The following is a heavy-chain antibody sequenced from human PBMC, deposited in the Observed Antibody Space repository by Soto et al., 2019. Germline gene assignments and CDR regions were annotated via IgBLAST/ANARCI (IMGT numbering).Heavy chain of an antibody. J-gene: IGHJ4*02. CDR3: ATAQWLVLNY. CDR1: GGSISSGGYS. V-gene: IGHV4-30-2*01. Sequence: SETLSLTCTVSGGSISSGGYSWSWIRQPPGKGLEWIGYIYHSGSTYYNPSLKSRVTISLDRSKNHFSLKLSSVSAADTAVYYSATAQWLVLNYWGQGTLVTV. CDR2: IYHSGST. D-gene: IGHD6-19*01.